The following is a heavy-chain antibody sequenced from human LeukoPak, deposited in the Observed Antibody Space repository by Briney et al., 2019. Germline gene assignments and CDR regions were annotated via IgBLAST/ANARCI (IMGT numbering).Heavy chain of an antibody. CDR3: ARTPKRFGELYQSADY. D-gene: IGHD3-10*01. CDR2: ISAYNGNA. J-gene: IGHJ4*02. Sequence: ASVKVSCKASGYTFTNHGITWVRQAPGQGLEWMGWISAYNGNADYAQSFQGRVTMTTDTSTSTAYMELRSLRSGDTGVYYCARTPKRFGELYQSADYWGQGTLVTVSS. CDR1: GYTFTNHG. V-gene: IGHV1-18*01.